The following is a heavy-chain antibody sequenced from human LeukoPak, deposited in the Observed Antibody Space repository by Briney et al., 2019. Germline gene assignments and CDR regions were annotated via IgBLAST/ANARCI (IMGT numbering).Heavy chain of an antibody. J-gene: IGHJ4*02. CDR2: IIPIFGTA. Sequence: SVKVSCKASGGTFSSYAISWVRQAPGQGLEWMGGIIPIFGTANYAQKFQGRVTITTDESTSTAYMELSSLRSEDTAVYYCARDKYSYGYVLAFDYWGQGTLVTVSS. CDR3: ARDKYSYGYVLAFDY. D-gene: IGHD5-18*01. CDR1: GGTFSSYA. V-gene: IGHV1-69*05.